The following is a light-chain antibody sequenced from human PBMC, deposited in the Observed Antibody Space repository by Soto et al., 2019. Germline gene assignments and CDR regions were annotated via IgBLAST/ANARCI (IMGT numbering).Light chain of an antibody. CDR2: EAT. V-gene: IGLV2-23*01. CDR1: SGDVGSYNL. Sequence: QSVLTQPASVSGSPGQSITISCTGSSGDVGSYNLVSWYQQYPGKAPKLMIYEATQRPSGVSDRFSGSKSGNTASLTISGLQTEDEADYFCCSYAGRSNWVFGGGTKVTVL. CDR3: CSYAGRSNWV. J-gene: IGLJ3*02.